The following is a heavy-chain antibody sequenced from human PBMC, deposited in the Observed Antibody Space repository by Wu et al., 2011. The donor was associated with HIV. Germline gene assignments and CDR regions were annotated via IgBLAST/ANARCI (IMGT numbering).Heavy chain of an antibody. CDR1: GGTFRSYG. Sequence: QVQLVQSGAEVKKPGSSVNVSCKASGGTFRSYGISWVRQAPGQGLEWMGWISAYNGNTDHAQNFQGRVTMTTDTSTSTVYMDLRSLRSDDTAVYYCARDLPYNSRTVDYWGQGTLVIVSS. CDR2: ISAYNGNT. CDR3: ARDLPYNSRTVDY. V-gene: IGHV1-18*01. J-gene: IGHJ4*02. D-gene: IGHD6-19*01.